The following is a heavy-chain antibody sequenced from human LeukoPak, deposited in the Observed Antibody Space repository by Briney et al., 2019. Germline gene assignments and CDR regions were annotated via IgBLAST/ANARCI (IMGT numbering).Heavy chain of an antibody. D-gene: IGHD6-13*01. Sequence: GGSLRLSCAASGFTFSSYEMNWVRQAPGKGLEWVSYISSSGRTIYYADSVKGRFTISRDNAKNSLYLQMNSLRLDDTAMYYCAKGDRERASAGTGFDSWGQGTLVTVSS. CDR3: AKGDRERASAGTGFDS. CDR1: GFTFSSYE. V-gene: IGHV3-48*03. CDR2: ISSSGRTI. J-gene: IGHJ4*02.